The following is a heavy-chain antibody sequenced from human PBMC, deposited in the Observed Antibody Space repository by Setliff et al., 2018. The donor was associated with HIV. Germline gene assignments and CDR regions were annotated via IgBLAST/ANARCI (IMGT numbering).Heavy chain of an antibody. V-gene: IGHV1-69*05. CDR1: GGTLNDYA. CDR3: ATIRAYYYDSSGQEYFQH. D-gene: IGHD3-22*01. J-gene: IGHJ1*01. Sequence: SVKVSCKASGGTLNDYAVTRVRQAPGQGLDVVGEIIPLFGTRNYVQRFQGRIAITTDESTATAYMDLSGLTSEDTAMYYCATIRAYYYDSSGQEYFQHWGHGSLVTVSS. CDR2: IIPLFGTR.